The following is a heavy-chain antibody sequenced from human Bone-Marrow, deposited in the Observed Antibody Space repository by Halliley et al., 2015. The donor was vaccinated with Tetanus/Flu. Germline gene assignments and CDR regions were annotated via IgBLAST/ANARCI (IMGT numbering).Heavy chain of an antibody. CDR2: INGDGCGT. Sequence: VSTINGDGCGTYYADSMRCRFTISRDNSKNSLFLEVKSLRAEDTAIYYCAKGDCGGECYYFFDSWGQGTLVPVSS. V-gene: IGHV3-23*01. CDR3: AKGDCGGECYYFFDS. D-gene: IGHD2-21*01. J-gene: IGHJ4*02.